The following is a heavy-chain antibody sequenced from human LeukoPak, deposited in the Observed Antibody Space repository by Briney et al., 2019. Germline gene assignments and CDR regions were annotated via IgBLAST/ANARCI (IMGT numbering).Heavy chain of an antibody. CDR2: IYHSGIT. Sequence: SGTLSLTCAVPGISISTTNWWSWVRQAPGKGLEWIGEIYHSGITNYNPALRSRVTLSVDKSKNHFSLKLSSVTAADTALYYCMGADYGGHWGQGILVTVSS. CDR1: GISISTTNW. CDR3: MGADYGGH. J-gene: IGHJ4*02. D-gene: IGHD4/OR15-4a*01. V-gene: IGHV4-4*02.